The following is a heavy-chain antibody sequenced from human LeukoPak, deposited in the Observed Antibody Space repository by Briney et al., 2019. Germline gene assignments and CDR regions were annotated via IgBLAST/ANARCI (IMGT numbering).Heavy chain of an antibody. D-gene: IGHD6-13*01. CDR3: AKQQLVPTSLY. Sequence: GGSLRLSCAASGFTFSSYAVSWVRQAPGQGLKWVSAISGSGGSTYYADSVKGRFTISRDNSKNTLYLQMNSLRAEDTAVYYCAKQQLVPTSLYWGQGTLVTVSS. CDR1: GFTFSSYA. V-gene: IGHV3-23*01. CDR2: ISGSGGST. J-gene: IGHJ4*02.